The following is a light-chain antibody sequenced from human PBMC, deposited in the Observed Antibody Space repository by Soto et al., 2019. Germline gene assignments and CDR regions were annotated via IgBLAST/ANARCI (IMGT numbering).Light chain of an antibody. Sequence: EIVMTQSPASLSVSPGDGATLSCRASQSVACDVAWYQQKPGQGPRLLIHDASTRAVGVPARFSGSGSGTGFAFTISSRQSEDFAVYYCQQYHNWTPQYTFGQGTKVQIK. CDR1: QSVACD. CDR3: QQYHNWTPQYT. V-gene: IGKV3-15*01. J-gene: IGKJ2*01. CDR2: DAS.